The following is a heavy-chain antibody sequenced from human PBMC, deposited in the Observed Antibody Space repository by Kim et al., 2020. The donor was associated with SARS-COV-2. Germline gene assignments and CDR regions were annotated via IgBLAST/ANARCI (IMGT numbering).Heavy chain of an antibody. D-gene: IGHD3-9*01. CDR3: ARDRHYDILTGFFDP. V-gene: IGHV3-21*01. J-gene: IGHJ5*02. Sequence: ADSVKGRFTISRDNAKNSLYLQMNSLRAEDTAVYYCARDRHYDILTGFFDPWGQGTLVTVSS.